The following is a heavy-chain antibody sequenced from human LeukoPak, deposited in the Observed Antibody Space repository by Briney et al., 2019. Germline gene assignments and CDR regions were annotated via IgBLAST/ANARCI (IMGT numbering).Heavy chain of an antibody. D-gene: IGHD1-7*01. CDR3: ASIPDNWNYQPFFDY. J-gene: IGHJ4*02. V-gene: IGHV1-69*02. CDR2: IIPILGIA. CDR1: GGTFSSYT. Sequence: SVKVSCKASGGTFSSYTISWVRQAPGQGLEWMGRIIPILGIANYAQKFQGRVTITADKSTSTAYMELSSLRSEDTAVYYCASIPDNWNYQPFFDYWGQGTLVTVSS.